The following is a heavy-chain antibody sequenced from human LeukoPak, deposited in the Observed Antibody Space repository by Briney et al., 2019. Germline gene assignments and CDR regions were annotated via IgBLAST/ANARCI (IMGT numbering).Heavy chain of an antibody. D-gene: IGHD6-13*01. V-gene: IGHV1-69*13. CDR1: GGTFSSYA. CDR2: IIPIFGTA. Sequence: GASVKVSCKASGGTFSSYAISWVRQAPGQGLEWMGGIIPIFGTANYAQKFQGRVTIAADESTSTAYMELSSLRSEDTAVYYCARGSIAAAGSFDPWGQGTLVTVSS. CDR3: ARGSIAAAGSFDP. J-gene: IGHJ5*02.